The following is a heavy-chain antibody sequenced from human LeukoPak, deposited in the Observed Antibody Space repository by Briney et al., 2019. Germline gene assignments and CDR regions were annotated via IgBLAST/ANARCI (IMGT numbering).Heavy chain of an antibody. CDR2: IIPIFGTA. CDR3: ARDQEGAPYYFDY. Sequence: ASVKVSCKASGGTFSSYAISWVRQAPGQGLEWMGGIIPIFGTANYAQKFQGRVTITADESTSTAYMELSSLRSEDTAVYYCARDQEGAPYYFDYWGQGTLVTVSS. J-gene: IGHJ4*02. CDR1: GGTFSSYA. V-gene: IGHV1-69*13.